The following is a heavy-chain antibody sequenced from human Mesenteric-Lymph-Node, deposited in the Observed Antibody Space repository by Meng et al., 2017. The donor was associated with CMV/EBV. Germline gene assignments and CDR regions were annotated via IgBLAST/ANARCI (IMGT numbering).Heavy chain of an antibody. CDR1: GFTFSSYA. J-gene: IGHJ4*02. V-gene: IGHV3-23*03. CDR2: IYSGTTST. D-gene: IGHD1-26*01. Sequence: GESLKISCAASGFTFSSYAMSWVRQAPGKGLEWVSVIYSGTTSTYYADSVKGRFTVSRDNSKNTLFLQMNSLRAEDTAVYYCARDWEDGGGYFDFWGQGTLVTVSS. CDR3: ARDWEDGGGYFDF.